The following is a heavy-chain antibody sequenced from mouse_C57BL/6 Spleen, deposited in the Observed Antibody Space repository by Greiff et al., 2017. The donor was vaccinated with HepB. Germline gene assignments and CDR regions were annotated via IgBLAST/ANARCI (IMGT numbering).Heavy chain of an antibody. Sequence: VQLQQPGAELVMPGASVKLSCKASGYTFTSYWMHWVKQRPGQGLEWIGEIDPSDSYTNYNQKFKGKSTLTVDKSSSTAYMQLSSLTSEDSAVYCCGRDYGSCLDYWGQGTTLTVSS. CDR2: IDPSDSYT. V-gene: IGHV1-69*01. CDR1: GYTFTSYW. CDR3: GRDYGSCLDY. J-gene: IGHJ2*01. D-gene: IGHD1-1*01.